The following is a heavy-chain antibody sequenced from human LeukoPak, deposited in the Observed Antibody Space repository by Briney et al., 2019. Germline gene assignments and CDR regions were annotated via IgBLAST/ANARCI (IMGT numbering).Heavy chain of an antibody. CDR2: ISYDGSNT. V-gene: IGHV3-30*18. Sequence: GRSLRLSCAASGFTFNNYGMHWVRQAPGKGLEWVAIISYDGSNTYYADSVKGRFTVSRDISKNTLYLQMNSLRAEDTALYYCAKGITAADTGLDYWGQGTLVTVSS. CDR1: GFTFNNYG. D-gene: IGHD6-13*01. CDR3: AKGITAADTGLDY. J-gene: IGHJ4*02.